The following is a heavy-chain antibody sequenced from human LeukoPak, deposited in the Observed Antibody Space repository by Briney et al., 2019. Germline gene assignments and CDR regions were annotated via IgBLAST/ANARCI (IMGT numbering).Heavy chain of an antibody. J-gene: IGHJ4*02. CDR3: AKMSYCGGDCPIGDY. Sequence: GGSLRLSCAASGFTFSSYAMSWVRQAPGKGLDWVSAITGSGGSTYYADSVKGRFTISRDNSKNTLYLQMNSLRAEDTAVYYCAKMSYCGGDCPIGDYWGEGTLVTVSS. CDR1: GFTFSSYA. V-gene: IGHV3-23*01. CDR2: ITGSGGST. D-gene: IGHD2-21*01.